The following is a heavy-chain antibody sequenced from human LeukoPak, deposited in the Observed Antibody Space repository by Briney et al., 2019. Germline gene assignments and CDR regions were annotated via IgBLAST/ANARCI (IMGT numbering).Heavy chain of an antibody. CDR3: ARLGSGVPPYYYAMDV. CDR1: GFTFSSYA. J-gene: IGHJ6*02. Sequence: GGSLRLSCAASGFTFSSYAMSWVRQAPGKGLEWVSGINWNGSSTGYADSVKGRFTISRDNAKNSLYLQMNSLRAEDTALYHCARLGSGVPPYYYAMDVWGQGTTVTVSS. CDR2: INWNGSST. V-gene: IGHV3-20*01. D-gene: IGHD2-15*01.